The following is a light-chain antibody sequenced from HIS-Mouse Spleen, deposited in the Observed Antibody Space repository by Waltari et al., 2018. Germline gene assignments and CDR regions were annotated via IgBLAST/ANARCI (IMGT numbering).Light chain of an antibody. CDR3: QQYYSTPRT. Sequence: DIVMTQSPDSLAVSLGERATINCKPSQSVLYSSNNKNYLAWYQQKPGQPPKRLIYWASTRESGVPDRFSGSGSGTDFTLTISSLQAEDVAVYYCQQYYSTPRTFGQGTKVEIK. CDR1: QSVLYSSNNKNY. V-gene: IGKV4-1*01. CDR2: WAS. J-gene: IGKJ1*01.